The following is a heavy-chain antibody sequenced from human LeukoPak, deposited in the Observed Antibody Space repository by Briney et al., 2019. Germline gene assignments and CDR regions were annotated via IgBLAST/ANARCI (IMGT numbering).Heavy chain of an antibody. J-gene: IGHJ1*01. CDR3: AKHIYGVVSIQQ. CDR1: GFIFRNYG. Sequence: GGSLRLSCAASGFIFRNYGMHWIRQAPGKGLEWVGRIRSRADGGTAEYATAVEGRFTISRDDSTNTLYLHMSNVKTEDTAVYYCAKHIYGVVSIQQWGQGTLVTVSS. CDR2: IRSRADGGTA. V-gene: IGHV3-15*01. D-gene: IGHD3-3*01.